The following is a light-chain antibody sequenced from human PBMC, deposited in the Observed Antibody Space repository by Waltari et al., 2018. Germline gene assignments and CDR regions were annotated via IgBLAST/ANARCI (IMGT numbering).Light chain of an antibody. CDR1: QSVSTW. V-gene: IGKV1-5*03. J-gene: IGKJ1*01. CDR2: KAS. Sequence: DIQMTQSPSTLSASVGDRVTMTCRASQSVSTWVAWYQQIPGTAPKLIISKASTLQTGVPSRFSGSGSGTEFRLTISGVQSEDLGTYYCQQYMTYWTFGQGTRVDI. CDR3: QQYMTYWT.